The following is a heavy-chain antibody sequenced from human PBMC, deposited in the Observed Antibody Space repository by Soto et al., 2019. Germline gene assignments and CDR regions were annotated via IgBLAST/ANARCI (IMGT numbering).Heavy chain of an antibody. CDR1: GFSFSAYS. J-gene: IGHJ4*02. D-gene: IGHD2-15*01. CDR2: IDLSGTTT. Sequence: HPGGSLRLSCAASGFSFSAYSMNWVRQTPGRGLEWVSFIDLSGTTTYYRDSVKGRFTIFKDKSRNTVYLQMRSLTVEDAAIYYCTKDRVPDGIYSFDYWGQGALVTV. CDR3: TKDRVPDGIYSFDY. V-gene: IGHV3-23*03.